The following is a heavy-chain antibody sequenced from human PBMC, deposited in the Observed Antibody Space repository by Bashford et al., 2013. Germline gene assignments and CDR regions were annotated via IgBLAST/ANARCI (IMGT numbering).Heavy chain of an antibody. Sequence: GESLKISCKGSGNSFNNYWINWVRQMPGKGLEWMGIIYPGDSDTRYSPSFQGQVTISVDKSISTAYLQWSSLKLRSVTAADTAVYFCARGVGHYWYFDLWGRGTLVTVSS. CDR3: ARGVGHYWYFDL. D-gene: IGHD3/OR15-3a*01. V-gene: IGHV5-51*01. J-gene: IGHJ2*01. CDR2: IYPGDSDT. CDR1: GNSFNNYW.